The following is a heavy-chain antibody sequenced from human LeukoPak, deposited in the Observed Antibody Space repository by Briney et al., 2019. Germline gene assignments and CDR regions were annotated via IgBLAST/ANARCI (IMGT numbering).Heavy chain of an antibody. CDR1: GFTFSSYA. J-gene: IGHJ4*02. D-gene: IGHD3-10*01. CDR2: IRYDGSNK. CDR3: AKDIGDPSYYDGSGAFDF. V-gene: IGHV3-30*02. Sequence: PGGSLRLSCAASGFTFSSYAMSWVRQAPGKGLEWVAFIRYDGSNKYYADSVKGRFTISRDNAKNSLYLQMNSLRPEDTALYHCAKDIGDPSYYDGSGAFDFWGQGTLVTVSS.